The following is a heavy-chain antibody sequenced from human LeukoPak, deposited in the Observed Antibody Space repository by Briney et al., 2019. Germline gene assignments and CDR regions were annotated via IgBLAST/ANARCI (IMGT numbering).Heavy chain of an antibody. D-gene: IGHD5-18*01. V-gene: IGHV3-9*01. CDR2: ISWNSGSI. CDR1: GFTLSSYS. CDR3: AKDKRRYSYGLNYFDY. J-gene: IGHJ4*02. Sequence: HPGGSLRLSCAASGFTLSSYSMNRVRQAPGKGLEWVSGISWNSGSIGYADSVKGRFTISRDNAKNSLYLQMNSLRAEDTALYYCAKDKRRYSYGLNYFDYWGQGTLVTVSS.